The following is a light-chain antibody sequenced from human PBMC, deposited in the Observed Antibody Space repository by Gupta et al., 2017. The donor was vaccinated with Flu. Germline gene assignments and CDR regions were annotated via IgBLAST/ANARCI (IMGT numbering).Light chain of an antibody. Sequence: AGEFLPSQDADWYQQKPGQAPVLVIYKDNGSPSGIPGRFPGSSSGTTVTLTISGVQAEDEADYYCQSIDTSDAYVFGTGTKVNVL. CDR2: KDN. CDR1: FLPSQD. V-gene: IGLV3-25*03. J-gene: IGLJ1*01. CDR3: QSIDTSDAYV.